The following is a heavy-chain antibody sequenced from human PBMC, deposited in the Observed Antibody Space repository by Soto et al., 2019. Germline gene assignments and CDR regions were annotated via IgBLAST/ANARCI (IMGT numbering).Heavy chain of an antibody. Sequence: QLQLQESGPGLVKPSETLSLTCTVSGGSISSSSFYWVWIRQPPGKGLEWIGSIYYSGSTYYNPSLKSRVTISVDTSKNQVSLQLSSVTAADTAVYYCARHLYAVVVVVYLDYWGHGTLVNVSS. CDR2: IYYSGST. V-gene: IGHV4-39*01. J-gene: IGHJ4*01. CDR3: ARHLYAVVVVVYLDY. D-gene: IGHD3-22*01. CDR1: GGSISSSSFY.